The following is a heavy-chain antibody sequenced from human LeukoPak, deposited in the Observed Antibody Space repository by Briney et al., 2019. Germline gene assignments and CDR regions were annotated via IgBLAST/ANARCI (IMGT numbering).Heavy chain of an antibody. Sequence: SQTLSLTCAVSGGSISSGGYSCSSIRQPPGKGLEWSGYIYHSGSTYYNPSLKSRVTISVDRSKNQFSLKLSSVTAADTAVYYCVKGGYGDYEIVDAFDIWGQGTMVTVSS. V-gene: IGHV4-30-2*01. CDR3: VKGGYGDYEIVDAFDI. J-gene: IGHJ3*02. CDR1: GGSISSGGYS. D-gene: IGHD4-17*01. CDR2: IYHSGST.